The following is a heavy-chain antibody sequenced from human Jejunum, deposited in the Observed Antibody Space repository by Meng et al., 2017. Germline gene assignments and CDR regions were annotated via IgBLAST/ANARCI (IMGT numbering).Heavy chain of an antibody. CDR3: SRDLRGPRDY. CDR2: INPDGRST. D-gene: IGHD3-10*01. V-gene: IGHV3-74*01. J-gene: IGHJ4*02. Sequence: GGSLRPSCAASGFTFSNYWMHWVRQAPGQGLVWVSRINPDGRSTNYADYVKGRFTISRDNAENTLYLQMNGLRAEDTAIYYCSRDLRGPRDYWGQGTLVTVSS. CDR1: GFTFSNYW.